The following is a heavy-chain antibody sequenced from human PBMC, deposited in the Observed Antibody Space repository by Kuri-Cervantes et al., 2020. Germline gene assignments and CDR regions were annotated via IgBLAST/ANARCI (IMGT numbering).Heavy chain of an antibody. CDR1: GLTFSIYS. V-gene: IGHV3-30-3*01. J-gene: IGHJ6*02. D-gene: IGHD2-2*01. CDR2: ISYDGSNK. Sequence: GGSLRLSFAASGLTFSIYSMHWVRQAPGKGLEWVAVISYDGSNKYYADSLKGRFTISRDNSTNTLYLQMNSLRAEYTPVYFCARYFSSTSCSLRYGMDVWGQGTTVTVSS. CDR3: ARYFSSTSCSLRYGMDV.